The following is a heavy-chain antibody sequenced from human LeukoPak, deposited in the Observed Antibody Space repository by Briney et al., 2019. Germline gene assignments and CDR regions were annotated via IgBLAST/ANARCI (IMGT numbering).Heavy chain of an antibody. CDR1: GGSISSGGYY. CDR3: AREGTGEYSYGRKGYFDL. Sequence: SETLSLTCTVSGGSISSGGYYWSWIRQHPGKGLEWIGYIYYSGSTYYNPSLKSRVTISVDTSKNQFSLKLSSVTAADTAVYYCAREGTGEYSYGRKGYFDLWGRGTLVTVSS. CDR2: IYYSGST. J-gene: IGHJ2*01. D-gene: IGHD5-18*01. V-gene: IGHV4-31*03.